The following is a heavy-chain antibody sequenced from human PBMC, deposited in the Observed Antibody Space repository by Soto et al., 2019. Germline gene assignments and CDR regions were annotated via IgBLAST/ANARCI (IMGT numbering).Heavy chain of an antibody. CDR3: ARVAMIGSGKCQFDY. D-gene: IGHD3-10*01. CDR1: GGSISSGGYY. V-gene: IGHV4-31*03. J-gene: IGHJ4*02. Sequence: SETLSLTCTVSGGSISSGGYYWSWIRQHPGKGLEWIGYIYYSGSTYYNPSLKSRVTISVDTSKNQFSLKLSSVTAADTAVYYCARVAMIGSGKCQFDYWGPGTLVTVSS. CDR2: IYYSGST.